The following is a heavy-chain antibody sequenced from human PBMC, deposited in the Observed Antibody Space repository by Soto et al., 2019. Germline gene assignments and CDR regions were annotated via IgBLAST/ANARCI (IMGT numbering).Heavy chain of an antibody. Sequence: GGSLRLSCAASGFTFSSYGMHWVRQAPGKGLEWVAVISYDGSNKYYADSVKGRFTISRDNSKNTLYLQMNSLRAEDTAVYYCAKWSSSSKYYYYYYGMDVWGQGTTVTVS. CDR2: ISYDGSNK. CDR1: GFTFSSYG. D-gene: IGHD6-6*01. J-gene: IGHJ6*02. V-gene: IGHV3-30*18. CDR3: AKWSSSSKYYYYYYGMDV.